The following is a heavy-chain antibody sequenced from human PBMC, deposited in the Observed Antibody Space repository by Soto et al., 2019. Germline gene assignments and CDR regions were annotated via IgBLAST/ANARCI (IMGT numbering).Heavy chain of an antibody. CDR3: ARVVGGIPVAGSWSWFDP. V-gene: IGHV1-18*04. D-gene: IGHD6-19*01. CDR2: ISTYNGNT. CDR1: GYTFTSYA. J-gene: IGHJ5*02. Sequence: GASVKVSCKASGYTFTSYALSWVRHAPGQGLEWMGWISTYNGNTNYAQNLQGRVTMTTDISTNTAYMELRSLRSDDTAVYYCARVVGGIPVAGSWSWFDPWGQGTLVTVSS.